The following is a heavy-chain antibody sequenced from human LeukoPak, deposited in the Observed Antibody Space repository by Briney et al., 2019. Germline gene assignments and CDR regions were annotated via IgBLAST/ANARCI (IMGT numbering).Heavy chain of an antibody. CDR3: ARVRKKAFDI. D-gene: IGHD3-3*01. CDR2: IYYSGST. CDR1: GGSISSYY. V-gene: IGHV4-59*08. J-gene: IGHJ3*02. Sequence: SETLSLTCTVSGGSISSYYWSWIRQPPGKGLEWIGYIYYSGSTNYNPSLKSRVTISVDTSKNQFSLKLSSVTAADTAVYYCARVRKKAFDIWGQGTMVTVSS.